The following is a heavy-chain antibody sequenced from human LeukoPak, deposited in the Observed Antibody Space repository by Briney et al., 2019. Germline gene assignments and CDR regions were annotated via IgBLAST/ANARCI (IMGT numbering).Heavy chain of an antibody. D-gene: IGHD5-18*01. V-gene: IGHV1-18*01. Sequence: ASVKVSCKASGYTFTNYGISWVRQAPGQGLEWMGWISAYNANTNYAQKLQGRVTMTTDTFTSTAYMELRSLRSDDTAVYYCARVRYSYGLKKAFDIWGQGTMVTVSS. CDR1: GYTFTNYG. CDR3: ARVRYSYGLKKAFDI. J-gene: IGHJ3*02. CDR2: ISAYNANT.